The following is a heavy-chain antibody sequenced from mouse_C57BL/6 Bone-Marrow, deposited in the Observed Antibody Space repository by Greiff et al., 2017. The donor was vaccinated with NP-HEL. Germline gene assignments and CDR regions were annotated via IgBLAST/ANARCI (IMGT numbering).Heavy chain of an antibody. CDR2: IDPSDSYT. J-gene: IGHJ3*01. CDR3: ARKAYYGRSYEFAY. CDR1: GYTFTTYW. Sequence: QVQLQQPGAELVKPGASVKLSCKASGYTFTTYWMQWVKQRPGQGLEWIGEIDPSDSYTNYNQKFKGKATLTVDTASSTAYMQRSSLTSEESAVYYCARKAYYGRSYEFAYWGQGTLVTVSA. D-gene: IGHD1-1*01. V-gene: IGHV1-50*01.